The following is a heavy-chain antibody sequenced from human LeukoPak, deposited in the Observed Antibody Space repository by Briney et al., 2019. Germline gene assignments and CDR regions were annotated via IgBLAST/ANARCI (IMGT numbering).Heavy chain of an antibody. D-gene: IGHD2-2*03. CDR3: ASSGYCSSTSCYEL. J-gene: IGHJ4*02. V-gene: IGHV3-9*01. CDR2: ISWNSGNL. CDR1: GFTFDDYA. Sequence: GRSLRLSCAASGFTFDDYAMHWVRQAPGKGLEWVSGISWNSGNLGYADSVKGRFTISRDNAKNSLYLQMNSLRAEDTAVYYCASSGYCSSTSCYELWGQGTLVTVSS.